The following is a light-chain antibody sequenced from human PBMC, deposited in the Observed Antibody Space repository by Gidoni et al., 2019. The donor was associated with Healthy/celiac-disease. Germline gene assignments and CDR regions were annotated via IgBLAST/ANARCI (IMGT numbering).Light chain of an antibody. J-gene: IGKJ4*01. V-gene: IGKV1-5*03. CDR1: QSISSW. Sequence: TLSASVGDRVTITCRASQSISSWLAWYQQKPGKAPKLLIYKASSLESGVPSRFSGSGSGTEFTLTISSLQPDDFATYYCQQYNSYSLTFGGGTKVEIK. CDR3: QQYNSYSLT. CDR2: KAS.